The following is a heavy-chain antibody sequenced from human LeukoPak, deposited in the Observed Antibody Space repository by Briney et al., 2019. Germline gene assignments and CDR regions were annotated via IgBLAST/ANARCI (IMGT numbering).Heavy chain of an antibody. CDR2: CNHRGSA. D-gene: IGHD1-26*01. CDR1: GGTFNAYY. Sequence: SETLSLTCAVHGGTFNAYYWSWVRQSPGKGLQGIGECNHRGSAHYSPSLKSRVTISIDTSRSQVSLTLSSVTAADTAVYFCVRGNSGSYWGDSYYYMDVWGKGTTVTVSS. J-gene: IGHJ6*03. CDR3: VRGNSGSYWGDSYYYMDV. V-gene: IGHV4-34*01.